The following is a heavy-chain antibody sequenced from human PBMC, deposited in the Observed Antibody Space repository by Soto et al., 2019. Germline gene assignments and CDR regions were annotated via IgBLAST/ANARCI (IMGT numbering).Heavy chain of an antibody. J-gene: IGHJ6*03. CDR3: ARLRPSLHCSSTSCYSGSYYYMDV. V-gene: IGHV6-1*01. Sequence: PSQTLSLTCAISGDSVSSNSAAWNWIRQSPSRGLEWLGRTYYRSKWYNDYAVSVKSRITINPDTSKNQFSLQLNSVTPEDTAVYYCARLRPSLHCSSTSCYSGSYYYMDVWGKGTTVTVSS. D-gene: IGHD2-2*01. CDR1: GDSVSSNSAA. CDR2: TYYRSKWYN.